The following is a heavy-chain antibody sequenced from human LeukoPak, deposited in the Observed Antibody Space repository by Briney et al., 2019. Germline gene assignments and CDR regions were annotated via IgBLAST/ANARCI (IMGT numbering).Heavy chain of an antibody. CDR3: AREGRYGDYLDY. D-gene: IGHD4-17*01. V-gene: IGHV3-21*01. Sequence: PGGSLRLSCAASGFTFNSNGMNWVSQAPGKGLDWVSYISDSSSFIYYADSVKGRFTISRDNANDSLYLQLNSLRAEDTAVYYCAREGRYGDYLDYWGQGTLVTVSS. CDR2: ISDSSSFI. J-gene: IGHJ4*02. CDR1: GFTFNSNG.